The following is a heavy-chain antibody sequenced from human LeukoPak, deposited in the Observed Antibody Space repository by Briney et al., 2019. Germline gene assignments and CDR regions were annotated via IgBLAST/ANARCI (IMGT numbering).Heavy chain of an antibody. CDR1: GYTFTGYY. Sequence: ASVKVSCKASGYTFTGYYMHWVRQAPGQGLEWMGWINSNSGATLYAQKFQGRVTMTRDTSINTAYMELSSLRSDDAAVYYCASEGGYYDSSDADYWGQGTLVTVSS. J-gene: IGHJ4*02. CDR3: ASEGGYYDSSDADY. V-gene: IGHV1-2*02. CDR2: INSNSGAT. D-gene: IGHD3-22*01.